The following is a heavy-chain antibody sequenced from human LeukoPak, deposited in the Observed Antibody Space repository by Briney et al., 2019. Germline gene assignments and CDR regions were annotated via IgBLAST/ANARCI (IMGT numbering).Heavy chain of an antibody. Sequence: SETLSLTCTVSGGSISSYYWSWIRQPPGKGLEWIGYIYYSGSTNYNPSLKSRVTISVDTSKNQFSLKLSSVTAADTAVYYCARDVWYAYWGQGTLVTVSS. CDR2: IYYSGST. J-gene: IGHJ4*02. CDR3: ARDVWYAY. D-gene: IGHD6-13*01. V-gene: IGHV4-59*01. CDR1: GGSISSYY.